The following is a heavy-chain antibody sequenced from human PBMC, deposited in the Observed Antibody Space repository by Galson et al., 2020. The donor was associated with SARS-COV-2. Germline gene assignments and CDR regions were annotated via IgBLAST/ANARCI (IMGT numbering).Heavy chain of an antibody. V-gene: IGHV3-33*01. CDR2: IWYDGSNK. D-gene: IGHD5-12*01. Sequence: GESLKISCAASGFTFSSYGMHWVRQAPGKGLEWVAVIWYDGSNKYYADSVKGRFTISRDNAKNSLYLQMNSLRAEDTAVYYCARNGYSGYDPTNHDYWGQGTLVTVSS. CDR3: ARNGYSGYDPTNHDY. CDR1: GFTFSSYG. J-gene: IGHJ4*02.